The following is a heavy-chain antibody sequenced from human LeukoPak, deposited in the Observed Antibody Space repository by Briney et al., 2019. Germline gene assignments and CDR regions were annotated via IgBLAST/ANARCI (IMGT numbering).Heavy chain of an antibody. CDR3: ARDREYYYGSGSYYDY. J-gene: IGHJ4*02. Sequence: GASVKVSCKASGYTFTSYGISWVQQAPGQGLEWMGWISAYNGNTNYAQKLQGRVTMTTDTSTSTAYMELRSLRSDDTAVYYCARDREYYYGSGSYYDYWGQGTLVTVSS. CDR1: GYTFTSYG. V-gene: IGHV1-18*01. CDR2: ISAYNGNT. D-gene: IGHD3-10*01.